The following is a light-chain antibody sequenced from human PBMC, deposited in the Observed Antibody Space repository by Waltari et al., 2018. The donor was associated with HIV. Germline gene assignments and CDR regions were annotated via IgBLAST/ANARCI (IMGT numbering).Light chain of an antibody. V-gene: IGLV1-44*01. CDR1: SSNIGSNS. J-gene: IGLJ1*01. CDR3: AAWDDSLNGPGYV. CDR2: SNN. Sequence: QSVLTQPPSASGTPGQMVIISCSGSSSNIGSNSVNWYQHLPGTAPKLLIYSNNQRPSGVPDRFSGSKSGTSASLAISGLQSEDEADYYCAAWDDSLNGPGYVFGAGTRVTVL.